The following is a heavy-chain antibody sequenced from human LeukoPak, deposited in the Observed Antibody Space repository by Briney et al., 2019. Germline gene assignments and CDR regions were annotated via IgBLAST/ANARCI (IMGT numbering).Heavy chain of an antibody. J-gene: IGHJ5*02. D-gene: IGHD2-2*01. Sequence: GASVTVSCKASGGTFSSYAMSWVRQAPGQGLEWMGGIIPIFGTANYAQKFQGRVTITTDESTSTAYVELRSLRSEDTAVYYCPRSYGETTSWEPVGPAAISSYNWFDPWGQGNLVTVSS. CDR2: IIPIFGTA. CDR1: GGTFSSYA. V-gene: IGHV1-69*05. CDR3: PRSYGETTSWEPVGPAAISSYNWFDP.